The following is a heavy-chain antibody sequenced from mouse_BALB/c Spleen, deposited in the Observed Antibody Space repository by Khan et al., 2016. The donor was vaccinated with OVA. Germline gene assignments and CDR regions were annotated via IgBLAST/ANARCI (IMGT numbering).Heavy chain of an antibody. J-gene: IGHJ3*01. D-gene: IGHD2-10*02. V-gene: IGHV1-18*01. CDR2: INPNNGGT. CDR3: ARGGYGSFAY. Sequence: VRLQQSGPELLKPGASVKIPCKASGYTFTDYNMDWVKQSHGKSLEWIGDINPNNGGTIYNQKFKGKATLTVDKSSSTAYMELRSLTSEDTAVYYCARGGYGSFAYWGQETLVTVSA. CDR1: GYTFTDYN.